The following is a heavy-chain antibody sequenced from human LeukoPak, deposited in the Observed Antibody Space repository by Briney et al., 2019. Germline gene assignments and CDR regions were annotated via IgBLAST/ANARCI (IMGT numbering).Heavy chain of an antibody. Sequence: SQTLSLTCTVSGGSISSGSYYWSWIRQPAGKGLEWIGRIYTSGSTNYNPSLKSRVTISVDTSKNQFSLKLSSVTAADTAVYYCARGPSYYDYGMDVWGQGTTVTVSS. CDR3: ARGPSYYDYGMDV. CDR1: GGSISSGSYY. J-gene: IGHJ6*02. CDR2: IYTSGST. V-gene: IGHV4-61*02.